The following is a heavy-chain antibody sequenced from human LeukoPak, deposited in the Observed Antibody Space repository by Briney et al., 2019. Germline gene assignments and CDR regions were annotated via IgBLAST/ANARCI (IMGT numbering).Heavy chain of an antibody. D-gene: IGHD3-10*01. CDR3: ARGITMVRGVKKGWFDP. Sequence: SVKVSCKASGYTFTNYDINWVRQATGQGPERMGWMNPNSGNTGYAQKFQGRVTMTRNTSISTAYMELSSLRSEDTAVYYCARGITMVRGVKKGWFDPWGQGTLVTVSS. V-gene: IGHV1-8*01. CDR2: MNPNSGNT. J-gene: IGHJ5*02. CDR1: GYTFTNYD.